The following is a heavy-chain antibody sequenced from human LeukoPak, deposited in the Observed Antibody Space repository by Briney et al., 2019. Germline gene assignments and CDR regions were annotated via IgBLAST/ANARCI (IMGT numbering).Heavy chain of an antibody. V-gene: IGHV4-30-4*01. CDR2: IYYSGST. Sequence: PSETLSLTCTVSGGSISSGDYCWSWIRQPPGKGLEWIGYIYYSGSTYYNPSLKSRVTISVDTSKNQFSLKLSSVTAADTAVYYCASHGSGSYGFDYWGQGTLVTVSS. J-gene: IGHJ4*02. CDR1: GGSISSGDYC. CDR3: ASHGSGSYGFDY. D-gene: IGHD3-10*01.